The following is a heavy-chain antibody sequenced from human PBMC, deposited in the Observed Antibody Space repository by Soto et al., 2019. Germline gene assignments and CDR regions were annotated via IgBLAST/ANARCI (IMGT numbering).Heavy chain of an antibody. V-gene: IGHV3-30*18. CDR3: AKVVFAVADYYFDY. D-gene: IGHD6-19*01. J-gene: IGHJ4*02. Sequence: PGGSLRLSCAASGFTFSSYGMHWVRQAPGKGLEWVAVISYDGSNKYYADSVKGRFTISRDNSKNTLYLQMNSLRAEDTAVYYCAKVVFAVADYYFDYWGQGTLVTVSS. CDR1: GFTFSSYG. CDR2: ISYDGSNK.